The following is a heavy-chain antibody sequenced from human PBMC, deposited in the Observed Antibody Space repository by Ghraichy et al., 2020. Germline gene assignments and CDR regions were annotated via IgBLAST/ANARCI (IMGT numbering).Heavy chain of an antibody. CDR2: ISHDGRQK. J-gene: IGHJ5*02. CDR1: GFTFSSYA. Sequence: GESLNISCAASGFTFSSYAMHWVRQAPGKGLEWVALISHDGRQKNYGDSVKGRFTISRDNSKNTLDLQMTSLRVEDTAVFYCVGSGGSSFPLSRHLDPWGQGILVTVSS. D-gene: IGHD2-15*01. V-gene: IGHV3-30*04. CDR3: VGSGGSSFPLSRHLDP.